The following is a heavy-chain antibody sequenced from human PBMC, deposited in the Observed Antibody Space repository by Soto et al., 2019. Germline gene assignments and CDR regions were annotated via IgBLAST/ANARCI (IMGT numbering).Heavy chain of an antibody. D-gene: IGHD3-22*01. CDR2: IIPMFGTP. CDR1: GGTFSKYA. Sequence: QVQLVQSGAELKKPGSSVKVSCKASGGTFSKYAISWVRQAPGQGLEWLGGIIPMFGTPNYAQKFQGRVTISADESTTTAYLEMSSLRSADTAVYFCARPRRDRNFYHGLAFWGQGTTVTVSS. CDR3: ARPRRDRNFYHGLAF. V-gene: IGHV1-69*01. J-gene: IGHJ6*02.